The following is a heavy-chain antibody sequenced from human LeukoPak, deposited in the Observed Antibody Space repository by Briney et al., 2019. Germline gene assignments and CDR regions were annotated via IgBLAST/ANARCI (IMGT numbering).Heavy chain of an antibody. J-gene: IGHJ4*02. CDR2: INSDGINT. CDR1: GFTFSNYW. V-gene: IGHV3-74*01. Sequence: GGSLRLSCAASGFTFSNYWMHWVRQAPGKGLVWVSRINSDGINTSYADSVKGRFTISRDNAKNTLNLQMNSLRAEDTAVYYCAKAGRDYWGQGTLVTVSS. CDR3: AKAGRDY.